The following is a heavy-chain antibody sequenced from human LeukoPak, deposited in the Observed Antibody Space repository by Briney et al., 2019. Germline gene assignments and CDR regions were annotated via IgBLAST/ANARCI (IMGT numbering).Heavy chain of an antibody. J-gene: IGHJ4*02. Sequence: PPETVSLTCAVSGYSISSSYYWGWIRQPPGKGVEWIGTIYHSGSTHYNPSLKSRVTLSVDTSKNQFSLKLRSVTGADTAVYYCASLPSNTVTHDYWGQGTLVTVSS. CDR2: IYHSGST. D-gene: IGHD4-11*01. V-gene: IGHV4-38-2*01. CDR1: GYSISSSYY. CDR3: ASLPSNTVTHDY.